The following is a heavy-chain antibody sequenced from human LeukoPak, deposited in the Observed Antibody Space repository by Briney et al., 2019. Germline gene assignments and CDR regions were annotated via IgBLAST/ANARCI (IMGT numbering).Heavy chain of an antibody. CDR3: TPAARGWLGLDV. CDR2: ISSDGSIK. Sequence: SGGSLRLSCATSGLIFSDYDIHWVRQAPGKGLEWVAVISSDGSIKHYADSARGRFTISRDNSKSTLSLQMNSLRGEDTALYYCTPAARGWLGLDVWGQGTTVIVSS. V-gene: IGHV3-30-3*01. CDR1: GLIFSDYD. J-gene: IGHJ6*02. D-gene: IGHD6-6*01.